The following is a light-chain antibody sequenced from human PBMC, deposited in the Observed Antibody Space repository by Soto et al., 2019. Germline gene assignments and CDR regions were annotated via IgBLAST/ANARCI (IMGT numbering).Light chain of an antibody. CDR2: GNN. CDR3: QSYDSSLSGSEV. Sequence: QSVLTQPPSVSGAPGQWITISCTGSSSNIGAGFDVHWYQQLPGTAPKLLMYGNNNRPSGVPDRFSGSKSGTSASLAITGLQAEDEADYYCQSYDSSLSGSEVFGTGTKLTV. CDR1: SSNIGAGFD. V-gene: IGLV1-40*01. J-gene: IGLJ1*01.